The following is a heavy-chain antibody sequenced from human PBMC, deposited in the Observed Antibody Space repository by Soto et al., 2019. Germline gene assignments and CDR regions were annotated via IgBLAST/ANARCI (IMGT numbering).Heavy chain of an antibody. CDR2: ISSSSSYI. J-gene: IGHJ5*02. Sequence: EVQLVESGGGLVKPGGSLRLSCAASGFTFSSYSMNWVRQAPGKGLEWVSSISSSSSYIYYADSVKGRFTISRDNAKNSLYLQMNSLRAEDTAVYYCARDWGVRGGDGFDPWGQGTLVTVSS. CDR3: ARDWGVRGGDGFDP. V-gene: IGHV3-21*01. CDR1: GFTFSSYS. D-gene: IGHD3-10*01.